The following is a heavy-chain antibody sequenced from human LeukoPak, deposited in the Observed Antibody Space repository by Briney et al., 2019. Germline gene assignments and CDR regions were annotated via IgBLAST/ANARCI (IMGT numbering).Heavy chain of an antibody. D-gene: IGHD3-22*01. V-gene: IGHV4-39*01. J-gene: IGHJ3*02. CDR3: ARQIASSGYLPWAFDI. Sequence: SETLSLTCTDSGGSITSGNYYWGWIRQPPGKGLEWIGDIFFTGSTYYSPSLKSRVTISVGTSTTQFSLKLTSVTAADTAVYYCARQIASSGYLPWAFDIWGQGTVVTVSS. CDR1: GGSITSGNYY. CDR2: IFFTGST.